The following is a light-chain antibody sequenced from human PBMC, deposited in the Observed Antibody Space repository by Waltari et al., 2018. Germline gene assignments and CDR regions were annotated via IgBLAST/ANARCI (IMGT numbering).Light chain of an antibody. CDR1: QSVSRH. V-gene: IGKV3-11*01. CDR3: QQRSTWPSLT. CDR2: DAS. J-gene: IGKJ4*01. Sequence: EIVLTQSTVTLSLPPGERATLSCRASQSVSRHLVWYQQRPGQAPRLLIYDASNRAPGIPARFSGSGSGTDFTLTISSLEPEDFAIYYCQQRSTWPSLTFGGGTKVEIK.